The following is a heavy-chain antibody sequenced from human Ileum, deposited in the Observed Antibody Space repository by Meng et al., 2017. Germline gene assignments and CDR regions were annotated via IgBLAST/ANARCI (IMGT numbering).Heavy chain of an antibody. CDR1: GGSISTSDW. V-gene: IGHV4-4*02. Sequence: QVELQESGPGLLKPSGTLSLTCAVSGGSISTSDWWSWVRQPPGKGLEWIGEIHHSGRTNYNPSLKSRVTISVDKSKNQFSLKLNSVTAADTAVYYCAREWSGSYRHFNYWGQGTLVTVSS. J-gene: IGHJ4*02. CDR3: AREWSGSYRHFNY. D-gene: IGHD1-26*01. CDR2: IHHSGRT.